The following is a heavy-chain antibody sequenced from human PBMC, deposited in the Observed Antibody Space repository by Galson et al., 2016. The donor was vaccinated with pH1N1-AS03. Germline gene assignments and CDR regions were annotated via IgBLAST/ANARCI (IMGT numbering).Heavy chain of an antibody. CDR2: ISGRLNKT. D-gene: IGHD1-1*01. Sequence: LRLSCAASGFSFNNYAMSWVRQAPGKGLEWVSSISGRLNKTDYADSVKGRFTISRDNPKNTLYLQMNTLRADDTAVHYCAKMGSTTGNDYWGQGTLVTVSS. V-gene: IGHV3-23*01. CDR3: AKMGSTTGNDY. J-gene: IGHJ4*02. CDR1: GFSFNNYA.